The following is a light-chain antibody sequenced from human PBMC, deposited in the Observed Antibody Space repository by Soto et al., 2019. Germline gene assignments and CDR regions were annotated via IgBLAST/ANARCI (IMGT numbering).Light chain of an antibody. Sequence: IQMTQSPSILSASVGDRVTITCRASQSISSWLAWYQQKPGKAPNLLIHKASHLESGVPSRFSGSGSGTDFSLIISLLQPEDSATYFCLQHNSYPRTFGQGTKVDIK. CDR1: QSISSW. J-gene: IGKJ1*01. V-gene: IGKV1-5*03. CDR2: KAS. CDR3: LQHNSYPRT.